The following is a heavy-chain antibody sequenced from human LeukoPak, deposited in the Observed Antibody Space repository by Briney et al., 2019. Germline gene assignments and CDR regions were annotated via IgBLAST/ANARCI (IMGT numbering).Heavy chain of an antibody. J-gene: IGHJ5*02. CDR1: GGSISSGGYY. CDR2: IYYSGST. D-gene: IGHD2-15*01. Sequence: SETLSLTCTVSGGSISSGGYYWSWIRQHPGKGLEWIGYIYYSGSTNYNPSLKSRVTISVDTSKNQFSLKLSSVTAADTAVYYCARLYSSDNWFDPWGQGTLVTVSS. CDR3: ARLYSSDNWFDP. V-gene: IGHV4-61*08.